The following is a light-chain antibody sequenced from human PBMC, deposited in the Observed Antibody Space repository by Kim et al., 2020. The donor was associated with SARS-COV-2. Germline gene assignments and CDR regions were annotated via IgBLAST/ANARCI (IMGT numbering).Light chain of an antibody. CDR2: LNSDGSH. CDR1: SGHSSYA. V-gene: IGLV4-69*01. J-gene: IGLJ2*01. Sequence: GASVMLTCTLSSGHSSYAIAWHQQQPEKGPRYLMKLNSDGSHSKGDGIPDRFSGSSSGAERYLTISSLQSEDEADYYCQTWGTVVFGGGTQLTVL. CDR3: QTWGTVV.